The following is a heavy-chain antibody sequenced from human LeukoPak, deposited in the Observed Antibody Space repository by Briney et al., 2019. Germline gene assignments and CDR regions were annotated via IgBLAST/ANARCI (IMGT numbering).Heavy chain of an antibody. V-gene: IGHV4-34*01. CDR2: INHSGST. CDR3: ARDLSHTYSGSYYYFDY. Sequence: SETLSLTCAVYGGSFSGYYWSWIRQPPGKGLEWIGEINHSGSTNYNPSLKSRVTISVDTSKNQFSLKLSSVTAADTAVYYCARDLSHTYSGSYYYFDYWGQGTLVTVSS. D-gene: IGHD1-26*01. J-gene: IGHJ4*02. CDR1: GGSFSGYY.